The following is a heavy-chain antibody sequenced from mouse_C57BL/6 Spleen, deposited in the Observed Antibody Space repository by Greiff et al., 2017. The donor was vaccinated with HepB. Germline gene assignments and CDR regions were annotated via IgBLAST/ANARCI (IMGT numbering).Heavy chain of an antibody. CDR2: IYPGDGDT. J-gene: IGHJ1*03. CDR1: GYAFSSSW. Sequence: VQVVESGPELVKPGASVKISCKASGYAFSSSWMNWVKQRPGKGLEWIGRIYPGDGDTNYNGKFKGKATLTADKSSSTAYMQLSSLTSEDSAVYFCASSNWDEGYFDVWGTGTTVTVSS. D-gene: IGHD4-1*01. V-gene: IGHV1-82*01. CDR3: ASSNWDEGYFDV.